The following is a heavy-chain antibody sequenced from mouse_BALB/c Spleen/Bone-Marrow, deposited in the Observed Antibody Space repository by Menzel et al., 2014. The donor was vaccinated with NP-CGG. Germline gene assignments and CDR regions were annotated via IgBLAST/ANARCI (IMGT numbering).Heavy chain of an antibody. D-gene: IGHD4-1*01. CDR1: GYAFSSSW. CDR2: IYPGDGDT. V-gene: IGHV1-82*01. CDR3: ARGRDWDAWFAY. Sequence: VKVVESGPELVKPGASVEISCKASGYAFSSSWMNWVKQRPGQGLEWIGRIYPGDGDTNYNGKFKGKATLTADKSSSTAYMQLSSLTSVDSAVYFCARGRDWDAWFAYVGQGTLVTVSA. J-gene: IGHJ3*01.